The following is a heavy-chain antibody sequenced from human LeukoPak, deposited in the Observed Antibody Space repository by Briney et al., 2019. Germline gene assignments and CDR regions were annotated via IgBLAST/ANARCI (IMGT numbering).Heavy chain of an antibody. CDR3: AREACPYRLCYYDSSGYSLNYYFDY. Sequence: PGGSLRLSCAASGFTFSSYAMHWVRQAPGKGLEWVAVISYDGSNKYYADSVKGRFTISRDNSKNTLYLQMNSLRAEDPAVYYCAREACPYRLCYYDSSGYSLNYYFDYWGQGTLATVSS. CDR2: ISYDGSNK. V-gene: IGHV3-30-3*01. D-gene: IGHD3-22*01. J-gene: IGHJ4*02. CDR1: GFTFSSYA.